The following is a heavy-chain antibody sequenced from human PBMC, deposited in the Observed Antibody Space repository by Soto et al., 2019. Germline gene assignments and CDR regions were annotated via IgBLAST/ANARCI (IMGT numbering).Heavy chain of an antibody. V-gene: IGHV4-34*01. Sequence: LEPQSLTCAVYGGTFVDFSWGWIRQPPGKGLEWIGEIDYRGSTKYNPSLESRVTISVDTSKNQFSLKLSSLTAADTARYYCARVSDYWGQGMLVTVSS. CDR2: IDYRGST. CDR3: ARVSDY. CDR1: GGTFVDFS. J-gene: IGHJ4*02.